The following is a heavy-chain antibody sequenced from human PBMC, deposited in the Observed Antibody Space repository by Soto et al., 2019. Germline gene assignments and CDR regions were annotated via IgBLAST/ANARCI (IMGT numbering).Heavy chain of an antibody. D-gene: IGHD6-13*01. CDR3: ASHLGSSSWYYYYYGMDV. CDR2: MNPNSGNT. Sequence: ASVKVSCKASGYTFTSYDIDWVRQATGQGLEWMGWMNPNSGNTGYAQKFQGRVTMTRNTSISTAYMELSSLRSEDTAVYYCASHLGSSSWYYYYYGMDVWGQGTTVTVSS. J-gene: IGHJ6*02. V-gene: IGHV1-8*01. CDR1: GYTFTSYD.